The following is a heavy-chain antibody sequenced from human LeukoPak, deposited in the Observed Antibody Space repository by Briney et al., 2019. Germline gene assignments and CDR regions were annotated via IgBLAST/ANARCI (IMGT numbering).Heavy chain of an antibody. CDR3: ARAGYDFWSGFYYYYGMDV. CDR1: GGTFSSYA. V-gene: IGHV1-69*04. CDR2: IIPIFGMA. Sequence: ASVKVSCKASGGTFSSYAISWVRQAPGQGLEWMGRIIPIFGMANYAQKFQGRVTITADKSTSTAYMELSSLRSEDTAVYYCARAGYDFWSGFYYYYGMDVWGQGTTVTVSS. D-gene: IGHD3-3*01. J-gene: IGHJ6*02.